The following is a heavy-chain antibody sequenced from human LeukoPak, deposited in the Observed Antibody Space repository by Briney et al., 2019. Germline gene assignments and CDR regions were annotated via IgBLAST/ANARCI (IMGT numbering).Heavy chain of an antibody. D-gene: IGHD3-10*01. Sequence: ASVKVSCKASGYTFTGYYMHWVRQAPGQGLEWMGWINPNSGGTNYAQKFQGWVTMTRDTSISTAYMELSRLRSDDTAVYYCARESPTGITMVRGVILHYYGMDVWGQGTTVTVSS. CDR2: INPNSGGT. CDR3: ARESPTGITMVRGVILHYYGMDV. J-gene: IGHJ6*02. CDR1: GYTFTGYY. V-gene: IGHV1-2*04.